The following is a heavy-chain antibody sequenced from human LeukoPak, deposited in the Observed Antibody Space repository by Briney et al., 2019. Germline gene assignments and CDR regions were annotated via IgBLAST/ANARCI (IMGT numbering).Heavy chain of an antibody. CDR2: IYWNDDK. V-gene: IGHV2-5*01. CDR3: AHNFWSGPIGQYYFDY. CDR1: GFSLSTSGVG. J-gene: IGHJ4*02. D-gene: IGHD3-3*01. Sequence: SGPTLVNPTQTLTLTCTFSGFSLSTSGVGVGWIRQPPGKALEWLALIYWNDDKRYSPSLKSRFTITKDTSKNQVVLTMTNMDPVDTATYYCAHNFWSGPIGQYYFDYWGQGTLVTVSS.